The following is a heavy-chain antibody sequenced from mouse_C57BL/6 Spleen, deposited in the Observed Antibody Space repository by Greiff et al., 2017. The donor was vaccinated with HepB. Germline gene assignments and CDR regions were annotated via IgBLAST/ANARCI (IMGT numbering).Heavy chain of an antibody. CDR1: GFTFSSYA. CDR3: TRDSTTGVAGDY. CDR2: ISSGGDYI. D-gene: IGHD1-1*01. Sequence: EVQLVESGEGLVKPGGSLKLSCAASGFTFSSYAMSWVRQTPEKRLEWVAYISSGGDYIYYADTVKGRFTISRDNARNTLYLQMSSLKSEDTAMYYCTRDSTTGVAGDYWGQGTTLTVSS. J-gene: IGHJ2*01. V-gene: IGHV5-9-1*02.